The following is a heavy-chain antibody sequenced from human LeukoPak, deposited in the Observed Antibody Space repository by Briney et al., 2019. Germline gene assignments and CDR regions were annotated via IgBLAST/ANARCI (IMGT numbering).Heavy chain of an antibody. CDR2: ITSGSGST. D-gene: IGHD3-22*01. CDR1: GFSISDYY. CDR3: TKERRGSYYAFES. Sequence: PGGSLRLSCDASGFSISDYYMSWIRQSPGKGLDWISYITSGSGSTKYADSVKGRFTNSRDKAKNSVALQLNSLRAEDTAVYYCTKERRGSYYAFESWGQGTLVTVSS. V-gene: IGHV3-11*05. J-gene: IGHJ4*02.